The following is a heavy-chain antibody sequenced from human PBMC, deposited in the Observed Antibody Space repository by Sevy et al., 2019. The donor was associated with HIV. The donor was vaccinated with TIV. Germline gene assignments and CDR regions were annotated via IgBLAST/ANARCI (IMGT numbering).Heavy chain of an antibody. D-gene: IGHD6-19*01. Sequence: GGSLRLSCVASGFTFSTYGMHWVRQAPGKGLERVAVIWYDGSNKEYVDSVKGRFTISRDNSKDTLYLQMNSLRAEDTAVYYCARENIAVAGIGYYFDHWSQGTLVTVSS. CDR3: ARENIAVAGIGYYFDH. CDR2: IWYDGSNK. V-gene: IGHV3-33*01. CDR1: GFTFSTYG. J-gene: IGHJ4*02.